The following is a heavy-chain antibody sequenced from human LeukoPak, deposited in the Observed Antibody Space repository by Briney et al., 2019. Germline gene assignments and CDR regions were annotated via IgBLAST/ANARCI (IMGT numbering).Heavy chain of an antibody. CDR2: IYYSGST. J-gene: IGHJ4*02. D-gene: IGHD3-22*01. CDR1: GGSISSYY. Sequence: PSETLSLTCTVSGGSISSYYWSWIRQPPGKGLEWIGSIYYSGSTYYNPSLKSRVTISVDTSKNQFYLKLSSVTAADTAVYYCARDRRVTMIVVGRPKYYFDYWGQGTLVTVSS. CDR3: ARDRRVTMIVVGRPKYYFDY. V-gene: IGHV4-59*12.